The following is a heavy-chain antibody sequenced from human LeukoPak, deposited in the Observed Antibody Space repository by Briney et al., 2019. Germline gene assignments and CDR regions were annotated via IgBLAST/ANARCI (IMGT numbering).Heavy chain of an antibody. CDR3: ARAATRNWYFDWLSSNTQNYYYMDV. D-gene: IGHD3-9*01. J-gene: IGHJ6*03. V-gene: IGHV4-61*02. CDR1: GGSISSGSYY. CDR2: IYTSGST. Sequence: PSETLSLTCIVSGGSISSGSYYWSWIRQPAGKGLEWIGRIYTSGSTNYNPSLKSRVTISVDTSKNQFSLKLSSVTAADTAVYYCARAATRNWYFDWLSSNTQNYYYMDVWGKGTTVTISS.